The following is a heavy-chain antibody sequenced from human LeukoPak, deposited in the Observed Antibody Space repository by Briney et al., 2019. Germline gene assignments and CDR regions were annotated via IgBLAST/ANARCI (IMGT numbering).Heavy chain of an antibody. V-gene: IGHV3-30*02. CDR1: GFTLSSSG. D-gene: IGHD4-17*01. CDR2: IQHEGATE. CDR3: AMDFWSTVTTE. J-gene: IGHJ4*02. Sequence: PGGSLRLSCTASGFTLSSSGMHWVRLPPAKGLEWVSFIQHEGATEYADSVNDRFTISRDNSKNTIHLEMNSLRPEDTAVYYCAMDFWSTVTTEWGQGTLVTVSS.